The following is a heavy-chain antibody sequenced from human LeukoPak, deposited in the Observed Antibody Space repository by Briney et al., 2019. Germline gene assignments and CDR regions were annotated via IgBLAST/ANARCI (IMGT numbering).Heavy chain of an antibody. CDR3: ARSHGGSGTSGFDY. CDR2: IYYSGST. CDR1: GGSISSSSYY. J-gene: IGHJ4*02. V-gene: IGHV4-39*07. Sequence: SETLSLTCTVSGGSISSSSYYWGWIRQPPGKGLEWIGSIYYSGSTYYNPSLKSRVTISVDTSKNQFSLKLSSVTAADTAVHYCARSHGGSGTSGFDYWGQGTLVTVSS. D-gene: IGHD3-10*01.